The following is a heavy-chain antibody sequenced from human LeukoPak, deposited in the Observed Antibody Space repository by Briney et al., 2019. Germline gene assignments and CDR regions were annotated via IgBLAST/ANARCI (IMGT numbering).Heavy chain of an antibody. J-gene: IGHJ4*02. V-gene: IGHV1-18*01. Sequence: ASVKVSCKASGYTFTSYGISWVRQAPGQGLEWMGWISAYNGNTNYAQKLQGRVTMTTDTSTSTAYMELGSLRSDDTAVYYCAREWVACGGDCYLFDYWGQGTLVTVSS. CDR3: AREWVACGGDCYLFDY. D-gene: IGHD2-21*02. CDR1: GYTFTSYG. CDR2: ISAYNGNT.